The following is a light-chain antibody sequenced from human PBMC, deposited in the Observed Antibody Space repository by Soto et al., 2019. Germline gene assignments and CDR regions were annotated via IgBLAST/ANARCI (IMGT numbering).Light chain of an antibody. J-gene: IGKJ1*01. CDR3: QQYNNWRT. CDR1: QSVSSN. Sequence: EIVMTQSPDTLSVSPGERATLSCRASQSVSSNLAWYQQKPGQAPRLLIYGASTRATGIPARFSGSGSETEFTLTISSLQSEDFAVYYCQQYNNWRTFGQGTKVDIK. V-gene: IGKV3-15*01. CDR2: GAS.